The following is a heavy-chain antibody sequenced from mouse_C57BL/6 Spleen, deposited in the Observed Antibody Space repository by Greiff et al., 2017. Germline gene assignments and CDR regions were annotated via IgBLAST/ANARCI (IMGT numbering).Heavy chain of an antibody. CDR2: IWRGGST. CDR1: GFSLTSYG. Sequence: QVQLKQSGPGLVQPSQSLSITCTVSGFSLTSYGVHWVRQSPGKGLEWLGVIWRGGSTDYNADFMSRLSITKDNSKSQVFFKMNSLQADDTAIYYCAKAREDYDYFDYWGQGTTLTVSS. D-gene: IGHD2-4*01. J-gene: IGHJ2*01. V-gene: IGHV2-5*01. CDR3: AKAREDYDYFDY.